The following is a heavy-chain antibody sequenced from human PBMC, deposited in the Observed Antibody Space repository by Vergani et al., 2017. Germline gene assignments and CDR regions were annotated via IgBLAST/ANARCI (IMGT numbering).Heavy chain of an antibody. D-gene: IGHD1-26*01. V-gene: IGHV5-10-1*03. J-gene: IGHJ4*02. Sequence: EVQLVQCGAEVTKPGESLRIPCKGSGYSFTSYWISWVRQRPGKGLGWMGSVDPSDSYTHYSPSFQGQVTIPADKSISTAYLQWSSLKASDTAIYYCARLGATDGEGYWGQGTLVTVSS. CDR2: VDPSDSYT. CDR3: ARLGATDGEGY. CDR1: GYSFTSYW.